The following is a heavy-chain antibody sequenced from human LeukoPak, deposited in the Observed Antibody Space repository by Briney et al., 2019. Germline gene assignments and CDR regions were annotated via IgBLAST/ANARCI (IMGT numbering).Heavy chain of an antibody. CDR2: IKQDGSDK. CDR1: GFTVSSNS. D-gene: IGHD1-26*01. J-gene: IGHJ4*02. CDR3: SVSLNS. Sequence: PGGSLRLSCTVSGFTVSSNSMSWVRQAPGKGLEWVANIKQDGSDKYYVDSVKGRFTISRDNAKNSVFLQMNSLRAEDTAVYYCSVSLNSWGQGTLVTVSS. V-gene: IGHV3-7*01.